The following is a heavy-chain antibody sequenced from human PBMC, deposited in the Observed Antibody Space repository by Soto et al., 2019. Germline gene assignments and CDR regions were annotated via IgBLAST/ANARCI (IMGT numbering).Heavy chain of an antibody. J-gene: IGHJ6*02. CDR2: ISGSGGRT. CDR3: GKDVGDVLRFLEWLLAYGMDV. V-gene: IGHV3-23*01. Sequence: GGSLRLSCAASGFTFSSYAMNWVRQAPGKGLEWVSGISGSGGRTYYADSVKGRFTISRDNSKNTLYLQMNTLRAEDTAVYYCGKDVGDVLRFLEWLLAYGMDVWGQGTTVTVSS. CDR1: GFTFSSYA. D-gene: IGHD3-3*01.